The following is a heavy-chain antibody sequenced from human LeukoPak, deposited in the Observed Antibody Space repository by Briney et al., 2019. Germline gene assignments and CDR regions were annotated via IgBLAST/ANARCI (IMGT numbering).Heavy chain of an antibody. CDR1: GGSISSGGYF. CDR3: ARDYYYERWARPDFQH. V-gene: IGHV4-30-2*01. J-gene: IGHJ1*01. CDR2: IYFSGTT. D-gene: IGHD3-22*01. Sequence: SETLSLTCTVSGGSISSGGYFWSWLRQPPGKGLEWIGYIYFSGTTYYNPSLKSRVTISIDTSKSQFSLKLSSVTAADTAVYYCARDYYYERWARPDFQHWGQGTLVTVSS.